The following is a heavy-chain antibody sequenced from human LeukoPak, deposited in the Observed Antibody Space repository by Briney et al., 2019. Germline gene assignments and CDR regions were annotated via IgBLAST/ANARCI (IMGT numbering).Heavy chain of an antibody. CDR2: MNPNSGNT. J-gene: IGHJ2*01. CDR3: ARGGDSSGGSCPFVGGYWYFDL. V-gene: IGHV1-8*02. D-gene: IGHD2-15*01. CDR1: GYTFTSYD. Sequence: EASVKVSCKASGYTFTSYDINWVRQATGQGLEWMGWMNPNSGNTGYAQKLQGRVTMTTDTSTSTAYMELRSLRSDDTAVYYCARGGDSSGGSCPFVGGYWYFDLWGRGTLVTVSS.